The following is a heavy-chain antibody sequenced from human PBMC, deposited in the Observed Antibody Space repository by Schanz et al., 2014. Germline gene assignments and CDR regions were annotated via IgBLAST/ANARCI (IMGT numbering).Heavy chain of an antibody. CDR3: VRATHYGSRRPLDY. V-gene: IGHV1-46*04. J-gene: IGHJ4*02. Sequence: QVQLVQSGAEVKKPGASVKVYCKASGYTFTTYYLHWVRQAPGQGLEWMGIINPTGGSTTYAEKAPRRVPMTSDTSTSTVYMELSRLRSAAMDAYDCVRATHYGSRRPLDYWGQGTMVTVSS. D-gene: IGHD3-10*01. CDR1: GYTFTTYY. CDR2: INPTGGST.